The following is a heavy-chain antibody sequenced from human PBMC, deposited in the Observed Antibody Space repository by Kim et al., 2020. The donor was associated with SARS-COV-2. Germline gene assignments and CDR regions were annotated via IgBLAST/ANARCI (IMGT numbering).Heavy chain of an antibody. V-gene: IGHV4-39*01. CDR2: YRETT. J-gene: IGHJ4*02. CDR3: ARLFDY. Sequence: YRETTSPTPTLKARVTISVDTSKNPFSLKLSSVTAADTAVYYCARLFDYWGKGTLVTVSS.